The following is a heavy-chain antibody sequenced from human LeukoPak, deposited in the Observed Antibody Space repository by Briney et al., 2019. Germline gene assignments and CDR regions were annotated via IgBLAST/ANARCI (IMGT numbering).Heavy chain of an antibody. V-gene: IGHV4-39*01. J-gene: IGHJ4*02. CDR1: GGSISSSSYY. Sequence: PSETLSLTCTVSGGSISSSSYYWGWIRQPPGKGLEWIGSIYYSGSTYYNPSLKSRVTISVDTSKNQFSLKLSSVTAADTAVYYWASWAQWLVQGFDYWGQGTLVTVSS. CDR3: ASWAQWLVQGFDY. D-gene: IGHD6-19*01. CDR2: IYYSGST.